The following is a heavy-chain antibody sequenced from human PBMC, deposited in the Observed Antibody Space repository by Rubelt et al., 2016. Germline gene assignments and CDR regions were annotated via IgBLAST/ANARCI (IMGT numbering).Heavy chain of an antibody. CDR2: INHSGST. D-gene: IGHD6-19*01. J-gene: IGHJ3*02. Sequence: QVQLQQWGAGLLKPSETLSLTCAVYGGSFSGYYWSWIRQPPGKGLEWIGEINHSGSTNYNPSLKSRFTISVDTSKNQFSLKLSSGTAADTAVYYCARQRSSGWLHHDAFDIWGQGTMVTVSS. CDR1: GGSFSGYY. CDR3: ARQRSSGWLHHDAFDI. V-gene: IGHV4-34*01.